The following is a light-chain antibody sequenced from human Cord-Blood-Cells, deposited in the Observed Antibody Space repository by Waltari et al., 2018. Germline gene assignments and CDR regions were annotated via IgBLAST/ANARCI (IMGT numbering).Light chain of an antibody. V-gene: IGKV3-15*01. CDR3: QQYNNWPPT. CDR2: GAS. CDR1: QTVSSQ. Sequence: EIVMTQSPATLPVSPVERATLSCRASQTVSSQLAWYQQKPGQAPRLLIYGASTRATGIPARFSGSGSGTEFTLTISSLQSEDFAVYYCQQYNNWPPTFGGGTKVEIK. J-gene: IGKJ4*01.